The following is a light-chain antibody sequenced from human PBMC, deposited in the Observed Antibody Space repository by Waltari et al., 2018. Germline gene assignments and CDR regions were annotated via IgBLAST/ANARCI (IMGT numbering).Light chain of an antibody. Sequence: QSALTQPPSASGSPGQSVTISCTGTSRDIGGCNFVSWYQPRPGKAPRFLIYDVNKRPSGVSDRFSGSKSGNTASLTVSGLQPDDEATYYCSAFAGSNNFGVFGGGTKLTVL. V-gene: IGLV2-8*01. CDR3: SAFAGSNNFGV. CDR1: SRDIGGCNF. CDR2: DVN. J-gene: IGLJ3*02.